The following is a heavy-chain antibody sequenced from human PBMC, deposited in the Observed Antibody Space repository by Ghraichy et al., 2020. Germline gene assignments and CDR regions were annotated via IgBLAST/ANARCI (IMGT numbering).Heavy chain of an antibody. D-gene: IGHD3-3*01. CDR1: GFTFSSYA. CDR2: ISGSGGST. CDR3: AKDLQGYYDFWSGYYRETNPSYYFDY. Sequence: GGSLRLSCAASGFTFSSYAMSWVRQAPGKGLEWVSAISGSGGSTYYADSVKGRFTISRDNSKNTLYLQMNSLRAEDTAVYYCAKDLQGYYDFWSGYYRETNPSYYFDYWGQGTLVTVSS. J-gene: IGHJ4*02. V-gene: IGHV3-23*01.